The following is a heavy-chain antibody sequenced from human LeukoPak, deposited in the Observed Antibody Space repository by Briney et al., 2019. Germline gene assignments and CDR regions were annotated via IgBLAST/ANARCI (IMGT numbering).Heavy chain of an antibody. V-gene: IGHV3-48*03. D-gene: IGHD3-22*01. CDR3: ARDSPEYYYDSSGYCYHAFDI. J-gene: IGHJ3*02. Sequence: RPGGSLRLSCAASGFTFSSYEMNWVRQAPGKGLEWVSYISSSGSTIYYADSVKGRFTISRDNAKNSLYLQMNSLRAEDTAVYYCARDSPEYYYDSSGYCYHAFDIWGQGTMVTVSS. CDR1: GFTFSSYE. CDR2: ISSSGSTI.